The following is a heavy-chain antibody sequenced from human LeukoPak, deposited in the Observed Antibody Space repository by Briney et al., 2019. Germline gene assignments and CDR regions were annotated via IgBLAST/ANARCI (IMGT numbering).Heavy chain of an antibody. CDR1: GYTFTSYY. CDR2: INPSGGST. Sequence: ASVKVSCKASGYTFTSYYMHWVRQAPGQGLEWMGIINPSGGSTSYAQKFQGRVTMTRDTSTSTVYMELSSLRSEDTAVYYCACHSSGWEIHYWGQGTLVTVSS. CDR3: ACHSSGWEIHY. V-gene: IGHV1-46*03. D-gene: IGHD6-19*01. J-gene: IGHJ4*02.